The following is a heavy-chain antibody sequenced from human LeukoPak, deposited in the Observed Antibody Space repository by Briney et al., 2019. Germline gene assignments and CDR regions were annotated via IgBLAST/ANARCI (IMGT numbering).Heavy chain of an antibody. CDR2: IYHSGST. J-gene: IGHJ4*02. CDR1: GYSISSGYY. V-gene: IGHV4-38-2*02. CDR3: ARDPTNYRLGFDY. Sequence: SETLSLTCTVSGYSISSGYYWGWIRQPPGKGLEWIGSIYHSGSTYYNPSLKRRVTISVDTSKNQFSLKLSSVTAADTAVYYCARDPTNYRLGFDYWGQGTLVTVSS. D-gene: IGHD3-16*02.